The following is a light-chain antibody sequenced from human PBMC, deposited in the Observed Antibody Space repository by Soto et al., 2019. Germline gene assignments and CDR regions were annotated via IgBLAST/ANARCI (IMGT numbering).Light chain of an antibody. Sequence: QSALTQPASVSGSPGQSITVSCTGTSDDVGSYNLVSWYQHHPGKAPKIIIYEGIKRPSGVSSRFSGSTSGNTASLTISGLQAEDEADYYCCSYASGGTWVFVGGTKVTVL. CDR2: EGI. CDR3: CSYASGGTWV. V-gene: IGLV2-23*01. J-gene: IGLJ3*02. CDR1: SDDVGSYNL.